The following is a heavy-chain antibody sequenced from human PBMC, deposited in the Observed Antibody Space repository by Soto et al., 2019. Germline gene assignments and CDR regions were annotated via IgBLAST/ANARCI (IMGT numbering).Heavy chain of an antibody. J-gene: IGHJ4*02. CDR3: TKDVADCGGDCFSGFDS. CDR1: GXTFTNSS. CDR2: MTGSGGSK. Sequence: GSLRLSCAASGXTFTNSSMNWVRQAPGKGLEWVSTMTGSGGSKYYADSVKGRFTISRDTSKNTVYLHMNSLRDEDTAVYYCTKDVADCGGDCFSGFDSWGQGTLVTVS. D-gene: IGHD2-21*02. V-gene: IGHV3-23*01.